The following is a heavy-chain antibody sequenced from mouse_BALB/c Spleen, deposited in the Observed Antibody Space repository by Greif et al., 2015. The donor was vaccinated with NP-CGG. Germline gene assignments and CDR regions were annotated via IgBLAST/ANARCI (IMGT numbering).Heavy chain of an antibody. Sequence: EVQLVESGGGLVKPGGSLKLSCAASGFTFSSYAMSWVRQSPEKRLEWVAEISSGGSYTYYPDTVTGRFTISRDNAKNTLYLEMSSLRSEDTAMYYCARLYDYDVEGHFDYWGQGTTLTVSS. CDR3: ARLYDYDVEGHFDY. CDR1: GFTFSSYA. CDR2: ISSGGSYT. J-gene: IGHJ2*01. D-gene: IGHD2-4*01. V-gene: IGHV5-9-4*01.